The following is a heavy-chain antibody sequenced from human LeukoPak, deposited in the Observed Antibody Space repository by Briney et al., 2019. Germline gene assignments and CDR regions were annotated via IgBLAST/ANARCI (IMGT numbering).Heavy chain of an antibody. D-gene: IGHD3-3*01. J-gene: IGHJ4*02. CDR1: GYSISSGYY. CDR2: ISGFGDST. V-gene: IGHV3-23*01. CDR3: AKDSPSRITIFGVVPFPIDY. Sequence: PSETLSLTCTVSGYSISSGYYWGWIRQPPGKGLEWVSAISGFGDSTYYADSVKGRFTISRDNSKNTLYLQMNSLRAEDAAVYYCAKDSPSRITIFGVVPFPIDYWGQGTLVTVSS.